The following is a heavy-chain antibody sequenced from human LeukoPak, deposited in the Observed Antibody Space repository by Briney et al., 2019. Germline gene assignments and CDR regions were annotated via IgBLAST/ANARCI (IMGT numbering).Heavy chain of an antibody. J-gene: IGHJ3*02. CDR3: ARTYYYDSSGYFDAFDI. D-gene: IGHD3-22*01. CDR1: GFTFSSYA. V-gene: IGHV3-7*01. Sequence: GGSLRLSCAASGFTFSSYAMSWVRQAPGKGLEWVANIKQDGSEKYYVDSVKGRFTIFRDNAKNSLYLQMNSLRVEDTAVYYCARTYYYDSSGYFDAFDIWGQGTMVTVSS. CDR2: IKQDGSEK.